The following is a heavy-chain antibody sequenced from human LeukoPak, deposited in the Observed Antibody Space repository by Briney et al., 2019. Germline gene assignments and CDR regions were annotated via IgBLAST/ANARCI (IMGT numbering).Heavy chain of an antibody. CDR2: MYYSGST. V-gene: IGHV4-39*07. CDR1: GGSISSSGYY. Sequence: PSETLSLTCTVSGGSISSSGYYWGWIRQPPGKGLEWIGSMYYSGSTNYNPSLKSRVTISVDTSQNQFSLKLSSVTAADTAVYYCARMVRGVQPWGQGTLVTVSS. CDR3: ARMVRGVQP. D-gene: IGHD3-10*01. J-gene: IGHJ5*02.